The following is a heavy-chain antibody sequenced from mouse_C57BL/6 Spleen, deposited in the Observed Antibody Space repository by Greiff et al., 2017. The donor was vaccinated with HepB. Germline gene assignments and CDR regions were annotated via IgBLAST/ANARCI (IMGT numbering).Heavy chain of an antibody. CDR2: IYPGNSDT. J-gene: IGHJ3*01. Sequence: VQLQQSGTVLARPGASVKMSCKTSGYTFTSYWMHWVKQRPGQGLEWIGAIYPGNSDTSYNQKFKGKAKLTAVTSASTAYMELSSLTNEDSAVYYCTRGYYGSRTGFAYWGQGTLVTVSA. CDR3: TRGYYGSRTGFAY. CDR1: GYTFTSYW. V-gene: IGHV1-5*01. D-gene: IGHD1-1*01.